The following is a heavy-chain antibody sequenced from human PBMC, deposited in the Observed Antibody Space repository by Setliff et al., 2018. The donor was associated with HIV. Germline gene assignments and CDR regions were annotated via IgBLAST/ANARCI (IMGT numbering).Heavy chain of an antibody. CDR2: VYYSGTT. V-gene: IGHV4-39*01. CDR1: GGSVNSSRYY. D-gene: IGHD3-3*01. CDR3: ARHGLQYYDFWADAFDI. Sequence: SETLSLTCIVSGGSVNSSRYYWGWVRQPPGKGLEWIGSVYYSGTTYYNPSLKSRVTISADTSKTQFSLKLSSVTAADTAVYYCARHGLQYYDFWADAFDIWGQGTMVTVSS. J-gene: IGHJ3*02.